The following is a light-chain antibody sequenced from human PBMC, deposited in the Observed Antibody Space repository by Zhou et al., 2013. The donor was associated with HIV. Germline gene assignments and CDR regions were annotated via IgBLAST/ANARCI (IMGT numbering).Light chain of an antibody. J-gene: IGKJ1*01. Sequence: DIQMTQSPSSLSASVGDNVTITCRASQNISNYLNWYQQRLGKAPNLLIYAASSLQSGVPSRFSGSGSGTDFVLSISRLQPEDFTSYFCQQTSSVPRTFGQGTKVEIK. CDR1: QNISNY. CDR2: AAS. CDR3: QQTSSVPRT. V-gene: IGKV1-39*01.